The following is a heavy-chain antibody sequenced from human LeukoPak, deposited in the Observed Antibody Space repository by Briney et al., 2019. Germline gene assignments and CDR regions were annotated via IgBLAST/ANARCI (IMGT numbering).Heavy chain of an antibody. CDR1: GFTFSRYS. Sequence: GGSLRLSCAASGFTFSRYSMNWVRQAPGEGLGMVSSISISSNYIYYSDSVKGRFTISRDNAKNSLYLQVNSPRAEDTAVYYCARDRYYYDSSGYYVFDYWGQGTLVTVSS. D-gene: IGHD3-22*01. V-gene: IGHV3-21*01. J-gene: IGHJ4*02. CDR2: ISISSNYI. CDR3: ARDRYYYDSSGYYVFDY.